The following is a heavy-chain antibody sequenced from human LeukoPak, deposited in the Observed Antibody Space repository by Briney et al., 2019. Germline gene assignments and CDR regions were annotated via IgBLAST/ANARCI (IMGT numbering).Heavy chain of an antibody. CDR3: AREERWFGELFTWFDP. CDR2: ISSSSSYI. D-gene: IGHD3-10*01. CDR1: GFTFSSYS. J-gene: IGHJ5*02. Sequence: GGSLRLSCAASGFTFSSYSMNWVRQAPGKGLEWVSSISSSSSYIYYADSVRGRFTISRDNAKNSLYLQMNSLRAEDTAVYYCAREERWFGELFTWFDPWGQGTLVTVSS. V-gene: IGHV3-21*01.